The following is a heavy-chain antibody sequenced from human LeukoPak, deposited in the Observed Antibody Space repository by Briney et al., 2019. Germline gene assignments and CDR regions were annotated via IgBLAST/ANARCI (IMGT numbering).Heavy chain of an antibody. CDR1: GGSISSYY. CDR3: ARVGPTSRAFDY. Sequence: SETLSLTCTVSGGSISSYYWTWIRQPPGKGLEWIWYIYYRESTYYNPSLKSRVTISVDTSENQFSLNLSSVTAADTAVYYCARVGPTSRAFDYWGQGTLVTVSS. J-gene: IGHJ4*02. CDR2: IYYREST. V-gene: IGHV4-59*01. D-gene: IGHD1-26*01.